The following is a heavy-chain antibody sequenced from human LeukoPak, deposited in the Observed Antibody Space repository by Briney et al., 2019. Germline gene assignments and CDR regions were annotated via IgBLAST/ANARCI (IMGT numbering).Heavy chain of an antibody. CDR3: ASPKNYYDSSGYLVTDAFDI. CDR2: MNPNSGNT. D-gene: IGHD3-22*01. CDR1: GYTFTSYD. J-gene: IGHJ3*02. Sequence: GASVKVSCKASGYTFTSYDINWVRQATGQGLEWMGWMNPNSGNTGYAQKFQGRVTMTRNTSISTAYMELRSLKSDDTAVYYCASPKNYYDSSGYLVTDAFDIWGQGTMVTVSS. V-gene: IGHV1-8*01.